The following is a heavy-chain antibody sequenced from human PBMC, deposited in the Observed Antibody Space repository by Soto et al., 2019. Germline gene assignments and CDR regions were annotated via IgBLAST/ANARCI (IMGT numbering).Heavy chain of an antibody. J-gene: IGHJ6*03. V-gene: IGHV1-18*01. CDR3: PRGNKDGNYTYYYYMDV. CDR2: ISPNNGDI. CDR1: GYTFTDYL. Sequence: QVQLVQSGAEVKKPGASVRVSCKASGYTFTDYLISWVRQAPGQGLEWMGWISPNNGDINYAQKAQGRVTLTTDTSSSTAYMDLRGLKSDDTAVYYCPRGNKDGNYTYYYYMDVWGKGTAVTVSS.